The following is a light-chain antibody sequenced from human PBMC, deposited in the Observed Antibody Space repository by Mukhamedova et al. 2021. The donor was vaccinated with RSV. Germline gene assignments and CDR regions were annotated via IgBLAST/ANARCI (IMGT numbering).Light chain of an antibody. Sequence: GHNYVSWYQHLPGTAPKLLIYDSDKRPSGIPDRFSGSKSGTSATLGITGLQAEDEADYYCSSYAAYKVVFGGGTKLTVL. CDR2: DSD. CDR3: SSYAAYKVV. V-gene: IGLV1-51*01. J-gene: IGLJ2*01. CDR1: GHNY.